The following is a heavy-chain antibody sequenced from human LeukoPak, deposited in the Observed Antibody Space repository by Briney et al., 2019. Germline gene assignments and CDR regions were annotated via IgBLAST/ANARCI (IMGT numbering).Heavy chain of an antibody. J-gene: IGHJ4*02. D-gene: IGHD6-19*01. V-gene: IGHV1-69*13. CDR2: IIPIFGTA. Sequence: SVKVSCKASGGTFSSYAISWVRQAPGQGLEWMGWIIPIFGTANYAQKFQGRVTITADESTSTAYMELSSLRSEDTAVYYCASPIAVADAFDYWGQGTLVTVSS. CDR1: GGTFSSYA. CDR3: ASPIAVADAFDY.